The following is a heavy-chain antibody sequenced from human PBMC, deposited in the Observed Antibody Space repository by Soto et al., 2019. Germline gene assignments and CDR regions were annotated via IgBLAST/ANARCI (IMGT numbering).Heavy chain of an antibody. Sequence: QVQLQESGPGLVKPSQTLSLTCTVSGGSISSGGYYWSWIHQHPGKGLEWIGYIYYSGSTYYNPSIERRVTISVDTSKNQFSLKLRSVTAADTAVYYCARDRGRYIKDIYGDYIIDACDIWGQGTMVTVSS. J-gene: IGHJ3*02. D-gene: IGHD4-17*01. CDR1: GGSISSGGYY. V-gene: IGHV4-31*03. CDR2: IYYSGST. CDR3: ARDRGRYIKDIYGDYIIDACDI.